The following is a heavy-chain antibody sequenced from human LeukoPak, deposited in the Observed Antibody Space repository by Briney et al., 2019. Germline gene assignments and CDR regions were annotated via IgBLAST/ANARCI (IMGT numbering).Heavy chain of an antibody. CDR3: ARDAVDTANAV. J-gene: IGHJ6*02. Sequence: GGSLRLSCAASGFTFTTYWMHWVRQAPGKGLVWVSHINRDGSITSYADSVKGRFTISRDNAKNTLYLQMNSLRAGDTAVYYCARDAVDTANAVWGQGTTVTVSS. CDR1: GFTFTTYW. V-gene: IGHV3-74*01. D-gene: IGHD5-18*01. CDR2: INRDGSIT.